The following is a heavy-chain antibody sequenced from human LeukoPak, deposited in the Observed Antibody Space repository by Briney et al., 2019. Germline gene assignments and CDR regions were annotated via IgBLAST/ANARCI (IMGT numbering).Heavy chain of an antibody. CDR2: IVPMFGRA. CDR3: AKTGGRGYYFDY. V-gene: IGHV1-69*13. CDR1: GGTFSSYL. Sequence: SVKVSCKASGGTFSSYLISWVRQAPGQGLEWMGGIVPMFGRANYAQKFQGRVAITADESTRIAYMELSSLRSEDTAVYYCAKTGGRGYYFDYWGQGTLVTVSS. J-gene: IGHJ4*02. D-gene: IGHD7-27*01.